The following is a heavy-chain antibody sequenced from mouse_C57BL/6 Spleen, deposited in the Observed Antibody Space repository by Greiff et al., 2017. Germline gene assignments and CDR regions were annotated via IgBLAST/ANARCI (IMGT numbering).Heavy chain of an antibody. D-gene: IGHD1-1*01. J-gene: IGHJ2*01. CDR1: GFNIKDYY. CDR2: IDPEDGNT. CDR3: ARWGYGSSYWYFDY. V-gene: IGHV14-3*01. Sequence: VQLQQSGAELVRPGASVKLSCTASGFNIKDYYMHWVKQRPEQGLEWIGRIDPEDGNTKSAPKFQGKATITAANSSTTAYLQLSSLTSEDTAIYYCARWGYGSSYWYFDYWGQGTTLTVAS.